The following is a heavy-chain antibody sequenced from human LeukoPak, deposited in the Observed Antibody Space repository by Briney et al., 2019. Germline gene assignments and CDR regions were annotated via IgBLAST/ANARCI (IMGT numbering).Heavy chain of an antibody. D-gene: IGHD2-15*01. V-gene: IGHV3-30-3*01. CDR2: ISYDGSNK. J-gene: IGHJ4*02. Sequence: PGGSLRLSCAASGFTFSSYAMHWVRQAPGKGLEWVAVISYDGSNKYYADSVKGRFTISRDNSKNTLYLQMNSLRAEDTAVYYCARDIGVGGGSRIDYWGQGTLVTVSS. CDR1: GFTFSSYA. CDR3: ARDIGVGGGSRIDY.